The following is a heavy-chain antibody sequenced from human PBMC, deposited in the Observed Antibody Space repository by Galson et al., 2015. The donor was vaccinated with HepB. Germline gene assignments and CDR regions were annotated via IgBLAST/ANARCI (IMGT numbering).Heavy chain of an antibody. CDR1: GGSIDNYF. J-gene: IGHJ4*02. CDR2: VHYSGST. D-gene: IGHD3-22*01. CDR3: ARIHYDNSAKIDY. V-gene: IGHV4-59*01. Sequence: SETLSLTCTVSGGSIDNYFWSWIRQPPGAGLEWMGYVHYSGSTNYSPSFRSRMTISVDTSKNQFSLKLMSVAAADTALYYCARIHYDNSAKIDYWGQGTPVTVSS.